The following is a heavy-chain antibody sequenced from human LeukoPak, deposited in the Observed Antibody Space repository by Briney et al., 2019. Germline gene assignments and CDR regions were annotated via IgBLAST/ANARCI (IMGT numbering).Heavy chain of an antibody. Sequence: PSETLSLTXTVSGGSISTYSWSWIRQPPGEGLEWIGYLYYSGNTNYNPSLKSRVTISVDTSKNQFSLKLSSVTAADTAVYYCARVRLVGYDILTGYYSFDYWGQGTLVTVSS. J-gene: IGHJ4*02. D-gene: IGHD3-9*01. V-gene: IGHV4-59*01. CDR3: ARVRLVGYDILTGYYSFDY. CDR2: LYYSGNT. CDR1: GGSISTYS.